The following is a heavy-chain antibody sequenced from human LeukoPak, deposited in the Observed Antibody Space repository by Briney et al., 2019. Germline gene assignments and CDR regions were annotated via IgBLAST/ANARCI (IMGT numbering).Heavy chain of an antibody. D-gene: IGHD3-9*01. J-gene: IGHJ4*02. CDR1: GGSISSYY. V-gene: IGHV4-59*01. CDR3: AGESGYEILTGWISGFDY. Sequence: SETLSLTCTVSGGSISSYYWSWIRQPPGKGLGWIGYFYYSGSTNYNPSLKSRVTISVDTSKNQFSLKLSSVTAADTAVYYCAGESGYEILTGWISGFDYWGREPWSPSPQ. CDR2: FYYSGST.